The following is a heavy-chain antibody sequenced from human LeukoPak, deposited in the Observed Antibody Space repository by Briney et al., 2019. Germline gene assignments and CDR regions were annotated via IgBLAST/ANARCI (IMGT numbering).Heavy chain of an antibody. D-gene: IGHD6-6*01. V-gene: IGHV4-34*01. CDR2: INHSGST. Sequence: SETLSLTCAVYGGSFGGYYWSWIRQPPGKGLEWIGEINHSGSTNYNPSLKSRVTISVDTSKNQFSLKLSSVTAADTAVYYCARGSFSRIAARRGAKTFDYWGQGTLVTVSS. CDR1: GGSFGGYY. CDR3: ARGSFSRIAARRGAKTFDY. J-gene: IGHJ4*02.